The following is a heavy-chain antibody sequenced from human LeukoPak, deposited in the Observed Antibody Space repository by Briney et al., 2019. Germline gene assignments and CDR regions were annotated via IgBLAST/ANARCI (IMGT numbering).Heavy chain of an antibody. Sequence: PSETLSLTCTVAGGSISSGDYYWGWIREPPGKGMEWIVYIDYSGSTYYNPSPKSRVTISVDTSKNQFSLKLSSVTAADTAVYYCARDGPWGIAVAGTLDYWGQGTLVTVSS. CDR2: IDYSGST. CDR1: GGSISSGDYY. D-gene: IGHD6-19*01. CDR3: ARDGPWGIAVAGTLDY. V-gene: IGHV4-30-4*08. J-gene: IGHJ4*02.